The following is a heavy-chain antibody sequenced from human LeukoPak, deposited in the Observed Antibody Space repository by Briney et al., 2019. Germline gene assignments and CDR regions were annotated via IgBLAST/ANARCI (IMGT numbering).Heavy chain of an antibody. D-gene: IGHD1-1*01. CDR3: ARGGGSWRDYYYMDV. CDR2: IYHSGST. V-gene: IGHV4-39*07. J-gene: IGHJ6*03. Sequence: PSETLSLTCTVSGGSISSSSYYWGWIRQPPGKGLEWIGYIYHSGSTYYNPSLKSRVTISVDRSKNQFSLKLSSVTAADTAVYYCARGGGSWRDYYYMDVWGKGTTVTVSS. CDR1: GGSISSSSYY.